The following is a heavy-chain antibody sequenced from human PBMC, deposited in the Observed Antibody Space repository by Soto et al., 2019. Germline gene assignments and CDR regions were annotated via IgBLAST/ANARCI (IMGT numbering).Heavy chain of an antibody. CDR1: GFTFSSYA. V-gene: IGHV3-23*01. D-gene: IGHD2-2*01. CDR2: ISGSGGST. J-gene: IGHJ6*02. Sequence: GGSLRLSCAASGFTFSSYAMSWVRQAPGKGLEWVSAISGSGGSTYYADSVKGRFTISRDNSKNTLYLQMNSLRAEDTAVYYCAKGPAIVLVPAAMNYYYGMDVWGQGTTVTVSS. CDR3: AKGPAIVLVPAAMNYYYGMDV.